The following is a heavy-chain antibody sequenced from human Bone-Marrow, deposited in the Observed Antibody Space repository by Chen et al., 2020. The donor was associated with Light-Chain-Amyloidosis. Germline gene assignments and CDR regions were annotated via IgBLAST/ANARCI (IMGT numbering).Heavy chain of an antibody. J-gene: IGHJ5*02. D-gene: IGHD6-19*01. CDR1: GFIVSNYA. CDR3: AKGGYSSGWSWFDP. V-gene: IGHV3-23*01. CDR2: ISGSDTRT. Sequence: EVQLLESGGGLVQPGGSLRLSCAASGFIVSNYAMSWVRQAPGKGLEWVSVISGSDTRTYYADSVKGRFTISRDNSKNTLYLQMNSLRDEDTAVYYCAKGGYSSGWSWFDPWGQGTLVTVSS.